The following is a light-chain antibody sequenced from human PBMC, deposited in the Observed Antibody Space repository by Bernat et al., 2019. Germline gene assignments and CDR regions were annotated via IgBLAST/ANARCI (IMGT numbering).Light chain of an antibody. CDR3: AAWDDSLRGRV. V-gene: IGLV1-47*01. CDR1: TSNIGSNY. Sequence: QSVLTQPPSASGTPGQRVTISCSRSTSNIGSNYVYWYQQLPGTAPKLLIYSNNQRPSGVPDRFSGSKSGTSASLAISGLRSEDEADYYCAAWDDSLRGRVFGGGTKLTVL. CDR2: SNN. J-gene: IGLJ3*02.